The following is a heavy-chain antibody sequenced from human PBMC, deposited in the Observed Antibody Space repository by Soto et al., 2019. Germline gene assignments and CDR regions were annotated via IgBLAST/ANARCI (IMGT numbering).Heavy chain of an antibody. D-gene: IGHD2-2*01. Sequence: LSLTCSVSGGSINSGGYYWSWIRQHPGKGLEWFGSISDRGTAYYNPSLRSRISISIHTSKNQFSLKVRSVTAADAAVFYCARGRTFYAPWGQGILVTAPQ. V-gene: IGHV4-31*03. CDR3: ARGRTFYAP. CDR1: GGSINSGGYY. J-gene: IGHJ5*02. CDR2: ISDRGTA.